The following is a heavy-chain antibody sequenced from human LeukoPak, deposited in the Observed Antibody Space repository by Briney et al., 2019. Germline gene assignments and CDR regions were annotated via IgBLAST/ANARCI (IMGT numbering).Heavy chain of an antibody. CDR1: GGTFSSYA. V-gene: IGHV1-69*13. CDR3: ARGGITIFGVPYYYGMDV. CDR2: IIPIFGTA. Sequence: ASVKVSCKASGGTFSSYAISWVRQAPGQGLEWMGGIIPIFGTANYAQKFQGRVTITADESTSTAYMELSSLRSEDTAVYYCARGGITIFGVPYYYGMDVWGQGTTVTVSS. J-gene: IGHJ6*02. D-gene: IGHD3-3*01.